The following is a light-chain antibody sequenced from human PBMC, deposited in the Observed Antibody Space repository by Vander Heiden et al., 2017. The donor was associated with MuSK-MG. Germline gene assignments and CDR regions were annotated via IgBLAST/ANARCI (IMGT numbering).Light chain of an antibody. Sequence: DIVMTQSPLSLPVTPGEPAAISCRSSQSRLYDNGYNYLDWYLQKPGQSPQLRIYFGSKRASGVPDSFSGSGAVTDFTLKISTVESEDVGVYYCMQGPPTRIFGQGTKVEIK. CDR2: FGS. CDR1: QSRLYDNGYNY. V-gene: IGKV2-28*01. CDR3: MQGPPTRI. J-gene: IGKJ2*01.